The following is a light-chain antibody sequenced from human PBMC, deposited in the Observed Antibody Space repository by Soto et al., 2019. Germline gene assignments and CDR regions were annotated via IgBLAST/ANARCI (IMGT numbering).Light chain of an antibody. Sequence: QSVLTQPPSVSGAPGQRVTISCTGGSSNIGAGYDVHWYQQLPRTAPKLLIYGNSNRPSGVPDRFSGSKSGTSASLAITGLQAEDEADYYCQSYDSSLSGSRVFGGGTKLTVL. V-gene: IGLV1-40*01. CDR2: GNS. CDR1: SSNIGAGYD. CDR3: QSYDSSLSGSRV. J-gene: IGLJ2*01.